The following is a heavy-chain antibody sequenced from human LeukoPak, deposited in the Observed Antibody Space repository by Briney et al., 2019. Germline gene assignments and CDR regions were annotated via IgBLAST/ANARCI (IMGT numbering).Heavy chain of an antibody. CDR1: GFTFSSYG. CDR3: AKDRSSSWSPDY. CDR2: ISYDGSNK. V-gene: IGHV3-30*18. J-gene: IGHJ4*02. D-gene: IGHD6-13*01. Sequence: GGSLRLSCAASGFTFSSYGMHWVRQAPGKGLEWVAVISYDGSNKYYADSVKGRFTISRDNSKNTLYLQMNSLRAEDTAVYYCAKDRSSSWSPDYWGQGTLVTVSS.